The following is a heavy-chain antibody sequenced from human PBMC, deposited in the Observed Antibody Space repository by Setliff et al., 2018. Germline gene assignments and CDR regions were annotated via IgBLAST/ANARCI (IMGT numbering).Heavy chain of an antibody. CDR3: ARDTTLAMVRGGTYYYSYMDV. J-gene: IGHJ6*03. D-gene: IGHD3-10*01. Sequence: PGGSLRLSCAASGFTFSDYYMSWIRQAPGKGLEWVSYISSSGSTIYYADSVKGRFTISRDNAKNSLYLQMTSLRAEDTAVYYCARDTTLAMVRGGTYYYSYMDVWGKGTTVTVSS. CDR2: ISSSGSTI. V-gene: IGHV3-11*01. CDR1: GFTFSDYY.